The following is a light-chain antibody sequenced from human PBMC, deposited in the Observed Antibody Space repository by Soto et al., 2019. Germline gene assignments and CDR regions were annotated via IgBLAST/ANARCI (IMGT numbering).Light chain of an antibody. CDR1: QSVSSN. J-gene: IGKJ2*01. V-gene: IGKV3-15*01. CDR2: GAS. CDR3: QQYNNWLYT. Sequence: DIVMTQPPATLSVSPGERATLSCRASQSVSSNLAWYQQKPGQAPRLLIYGASTRATGIPARFSGSGSGTEFTLTISSLQSEDFAVYYCQQYNNWLYTFGQGTKVDIK.